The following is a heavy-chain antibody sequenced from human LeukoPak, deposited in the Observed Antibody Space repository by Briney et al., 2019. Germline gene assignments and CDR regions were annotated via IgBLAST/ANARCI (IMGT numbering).Heavy chain of an antibody. V-gene: IGHV4-59*01. Sequence: SETLSLTCTVSGGSISSYYWSWIRQPPGKGLEWIGYIYYSGSTNYNPSLKSRVTISVDMSKNQFSLKLSSVTAADTAVYYCARGEYYYGSGSWGQGTLVTVSS. CDR3: ARGEYYYGSGS. J-gene: IGHJ4*02. CDR1: GGSISSYY. D-gene: IGHD3-10*01. CDR2: IYYSGST.